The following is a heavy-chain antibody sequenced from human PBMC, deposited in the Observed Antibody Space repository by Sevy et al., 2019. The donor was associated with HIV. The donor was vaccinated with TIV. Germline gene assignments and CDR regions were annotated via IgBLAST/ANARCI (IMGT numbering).Heavy chain of an antibody. V-gene: IGHV1-69*06. CDR2: IIPMFDTA. CDR1: GGTFSSYG. Sequence: ASVKVSCKASGGTFSSYGINWVRQAPGQGLEWMGRIIPMFDTATYAQKFQGRVTVSADKSTSTAYMELSSLRSDDTAIYYCARDHRISMVRGVGAFDIWGQGTTVTVSS. J-gene: IGHJ3*02. D-gene: IGHD3-10*01. CDR3: ARDHRISMVRGVGAFDI.